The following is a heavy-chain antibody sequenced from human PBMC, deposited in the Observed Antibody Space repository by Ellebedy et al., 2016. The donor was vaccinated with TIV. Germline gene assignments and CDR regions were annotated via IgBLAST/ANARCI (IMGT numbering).Heavy chain of an antibody. V-gene: IGHV3-66*01. CDR1: GFTVSSNY. J-gene: IGHJ4*02. Sequence: GEFLKISCAASGFTVSSNYMSWVRPAPGKVLEWVSVINSGGYTNYADSVKGRFTISRDKSKNTLYLQMNSLRVEDSAVYYCARKYMYGFNWGQGTLVTVSS. CDR2: INSGGYT. D-gene: IGHD5-18*01. CDR3: ARKYMYGFN.